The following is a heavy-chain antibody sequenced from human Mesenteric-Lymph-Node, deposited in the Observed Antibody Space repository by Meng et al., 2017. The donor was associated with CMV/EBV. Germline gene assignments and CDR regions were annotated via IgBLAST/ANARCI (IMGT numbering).Heavy chain of an antibody. Sequence: GESLKISCAASGFRFSSYAMNWVRQAPGKGLEWVSVIHSGGSSAYYADSVKGRFTISRDDSKNTLYLQMNSLRADDTAVYYCAAPPTSRQRNGWGQGTLVTVSS. CDR1: GFRFSSYA. CDR2: IHSGGSSA. D-gene: IGHD1-14*01. CDR3: AAPPTSRQRNG. J-gene: IGHJ4*02. V-gene: IGHV3-23*03.